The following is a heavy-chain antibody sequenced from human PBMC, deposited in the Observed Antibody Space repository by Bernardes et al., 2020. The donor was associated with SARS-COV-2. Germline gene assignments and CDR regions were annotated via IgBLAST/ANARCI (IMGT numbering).Heavy chain of an antibody. D-gene: IGHD2-15*01. CDR3: AKELVGMRGRSDY. V-gene: IGHV3-23*01. CDR2: ISGSGTT. J-gene: IGHJ4*02. Sequence: LISSCAASGFTFRDSAMTWVRQAPGRGLEWVSAISGSGTTYYGDSVKGRFTISRDNSKNTVYLQMNSLSAEDTALYYCAKELVGMRGRSDYWGQGTLVTVSS. CDR1: GFTFRDSA.